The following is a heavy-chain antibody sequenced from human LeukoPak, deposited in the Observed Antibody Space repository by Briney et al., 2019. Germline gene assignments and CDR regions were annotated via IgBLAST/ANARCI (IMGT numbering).Heavy chain of an antibody. J-gene: IGHJ3*02. Sequence: ASVKVSCKASGYTFTGYYMHWVRQAPGQGLEWMGWINPNSGGTNYAQKFQGRATMTRDTSISTAYMELSRLRSDDTAVYYCASRYYYDSSGYWPDAFDIWGQGTMVTVSS. CDR1: GYTFTGYY. CDR2: INPNSGGT. V-gene: IGHV1-2*02. D-gene: IGHD3-22*01. CDR3: ASRYYYDSSGYWPDAFDI.